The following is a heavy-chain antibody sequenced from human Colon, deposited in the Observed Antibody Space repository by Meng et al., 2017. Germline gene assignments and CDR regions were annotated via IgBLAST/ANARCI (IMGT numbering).Heavy chain of an antibody. CDR1: GGSISGNY. J-gene: IGHJ4*02. CDR2: IYYTGST. V-gene: IGHV4-59*01. D-gene: IGHD2-15*01. CDR3: AKYDRPPYCFEY. Sequence: QVQLQESGPGLVKPSETLSLTCTVSGGSISGNYWSWIRQSPGRGLEWIAYIYYTGSTNYNPSFKSRATISVDTSKNQFSLNLASVTAADTAVYYCAKYDRPPYCFEYWGQGTPVTVSS.